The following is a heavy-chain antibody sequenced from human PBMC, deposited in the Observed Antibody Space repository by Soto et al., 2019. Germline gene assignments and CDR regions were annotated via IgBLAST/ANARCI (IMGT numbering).Heavy chain of an antibody. Sequence: GGSLRLSCATSGFTFSSYWMNWVRQAPGKGLEWVANIKQDGSQKYYVDSVKGRFTISRDNAKNSVYPQMNSLRAEDTAVYYCVRALQSWGQGTLVTVSS. D-gene: IGHD4-4*01. CDR2: IKQDGSQK. CDR3: VRALQS. V-gene: IGHV3-7*05. J-gene: IGHJ5*02. CDR1: GFTFSSYW.